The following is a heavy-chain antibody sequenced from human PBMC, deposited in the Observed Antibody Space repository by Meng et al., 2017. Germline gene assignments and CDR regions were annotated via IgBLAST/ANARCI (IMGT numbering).Heavy chain of an antibody. CDR2: IYYSGST. D-gene: IGHD3-10*02. CDR3: ARTWGVRKEKYFQH. J-gene: IGHJ1*01. CDR1: GGSVSSGSYY. Sequence: SETLSLTCTVSGGSVSSGSYYWSWIRQPPGKALEWIGYIYYSGSTNYNPSLKSRVTISVDTSKNQFSMKLSSVTAADTAVYYSARTWGVRKEKYFQHWGQGTLVTVSS. V-gene: IGHV4-61*01.